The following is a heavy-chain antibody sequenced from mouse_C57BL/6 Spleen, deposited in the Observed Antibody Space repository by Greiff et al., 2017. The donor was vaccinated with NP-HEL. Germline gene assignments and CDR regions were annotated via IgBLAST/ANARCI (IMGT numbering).Heavy chain of an antibody. V-gene: IGHV2-2*01. CDR1: GFSFTSYG. D-gene: IGHD1-1*01. CDR3: ASLGSSWFAY. CDR2: IWSGGST. Sequence: QVQLQQSGPGLVQPSQSLSITCTVSGFSFTSYGVHWVRQSPGKGLEWLGVIWSGGSTDYNAAFISRLSISKDNSKSQVFFKINSLQADDTAIYYCASLGSSWFAYWGQGTLVTVSA. J-gene: IGHJ3*01.